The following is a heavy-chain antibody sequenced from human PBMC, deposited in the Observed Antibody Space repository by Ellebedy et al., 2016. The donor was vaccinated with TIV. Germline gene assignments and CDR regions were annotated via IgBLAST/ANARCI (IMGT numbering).Heavy chain of an antibody. D-gene: IGHD7-27*01. V-gene: IGHV3-23*01. CDR1: GFTFGSYA. Sequence: PGGSLRLSCAASGFTFGSYAMTWVRQAPGKGLEWVSAISESGGSAYYAGSVAGRFTISRDNSKNTLFLQMNSLRAEDTDVYYCAKEMKALGAYSDSWGQGTLVTVSS. CDR3: AKEMKALGAYSDS. J-gene: IGHJ4*02. CDR2: ISESGGSA.